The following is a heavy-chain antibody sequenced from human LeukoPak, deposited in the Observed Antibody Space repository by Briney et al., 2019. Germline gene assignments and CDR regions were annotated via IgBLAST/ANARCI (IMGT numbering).Heavy chain of an antibody. Sequence: SETLSLTCAVYGGSFSGYYWSWIRQPPGKGLEWVGEISHSGSTNYNPSLKSRVTISVDTSKNQFSLKLSSVTAADTAAYYCARHRVRGVIIKGVDYFDYWGQGTLVTVSS. D-gene: IGHD3-10*01. CDR2: ISHSGST. V-gene: IGHV4-34*01. J-gene: IGHJ4*02. CDR3: ARHRVRGVIIKGVDYFDY. CDR1: GGSFSGYY.